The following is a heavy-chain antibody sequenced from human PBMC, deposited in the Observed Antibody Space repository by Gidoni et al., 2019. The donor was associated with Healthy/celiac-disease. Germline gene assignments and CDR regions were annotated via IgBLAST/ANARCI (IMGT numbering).Heavy chain of an antibody. Sequence: QVQLQESGPGLVKPSETLSLTCTVSGGSISSYYWSWIRQPPGKGLEWIGYIYYSGSTNYNPSLKRRVTISVDTSKNQFSLKLSSVTAADTAVDYCARQDGDYGDPARYFDYWGQGTLVTVSS. CDR1: GGSISSYY. CDR3: ARQDGDYGDPARYFDY. CDR2: IYYSGST. V-gene: IGHV4-59*08. J-gene: IGHJ4*02. D-gene: IGHD4-17*01.